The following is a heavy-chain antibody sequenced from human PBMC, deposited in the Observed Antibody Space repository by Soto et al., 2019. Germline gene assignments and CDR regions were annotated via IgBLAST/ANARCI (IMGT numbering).Heavy chain of an antibody. J-gene: IGHJ6*02. CDR3: VIREVRWDYYYYGMDV. D-gene: IGHD1-26*01. CDR1: GGSFSGYY. Sequence: SETLSLTCAVYGGSFSGYYWSWIRQPPGKGLEWIGEINHSGSTNYNPSLKSRVTISVDTSKNQFSLKLSSVTAADTAVYYCVIREVRWDYYYYGMDVWGQGTTVTVSS. CDR2: INHSGST. V-gene: IGHV4-34*01.